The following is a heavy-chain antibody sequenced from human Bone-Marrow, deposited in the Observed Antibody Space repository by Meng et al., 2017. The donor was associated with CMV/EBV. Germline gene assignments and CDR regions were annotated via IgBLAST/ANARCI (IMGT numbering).Heavy chain of an antibody. J-gene: IGHJ4*02. CDR1: GGSISSSGYY. CDR2: IYYSGST. CDR3: ARSTSLEVYFDY. V-gene: IGHV4-39*07. D-gene: IGHD1-1*01. Sequence: GSLRLSCTVSGGSISSSGYYWGWIRQPPGKGLEWIGSIYYSGSTYYNPSLKSRVTISVDTSKNQFSLKLSSVTAADTAVYYCARSTSLEVYFDYWGQGTLVTVSS.